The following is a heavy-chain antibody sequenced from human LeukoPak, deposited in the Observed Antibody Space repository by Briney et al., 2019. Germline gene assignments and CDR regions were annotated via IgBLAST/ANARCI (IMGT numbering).Heavy chain of an antibody. V-gene: IGHV3-33*01. CDR3: ARDDCSGGSCYSDY. J-gene: IGHJ4*02. CDR2: IWYDGSNK. CDR1: GFTFSSYG. D-gene: IGHD2-15*01. Sequence: GGSLRLSCAASGFTFSSYGVHWVRQAPGKGLEWVAVIWYDGSNKYYADSVKGRFTISRDNSKNTLYLQMNSLRAEDTAVYYCARDDCSGGSCYSDYWGQGTLVTVSS.